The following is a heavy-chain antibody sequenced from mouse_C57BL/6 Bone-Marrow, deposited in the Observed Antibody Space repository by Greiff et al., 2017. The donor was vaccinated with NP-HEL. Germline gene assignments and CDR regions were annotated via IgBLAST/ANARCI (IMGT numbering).Heavy chain of an antibody. Sequence: VQLQQPGAELVKPGASVKMSCKASGYTFTSYWITWVKQRLGQGLEWIGDIYPGSGSTNYNEKFKSKATLTVDTSSSTAYMQLSSLTSEDSAVYYCAREGYDYDEGAYWGQGTLVTVSA. CDR3: AREGYDYDEGAY. CDR1: GYTFTSYW. CDR2: IYPGSGST. V-gene: IGHV1-55*01. J-gene: IGHJ3*01. D-gene: IGHD2-4*01.